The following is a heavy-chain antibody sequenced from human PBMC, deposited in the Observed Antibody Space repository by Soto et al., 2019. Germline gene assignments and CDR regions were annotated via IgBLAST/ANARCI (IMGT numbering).Heavy chain of an antibody. CDR2: IYYSGST. D-gene: IGHD2-15*01. CDR3: ARDIVVVVAATLTRYYYGMDV. Sequence: QVQLQESGPGLVKPSQTLSLTCTVSGGSISSGDYYWSWIRQPLGKGLEWIGYIYYSGSTYYNPSLKSRVTISVDTSKNQFSLKLSAVTAADTAVYYCARDIVVVVAATLTRYYYGMDVWGQGTTVTVSS. V-gene: IGHV4-30-4*01. CDR1: GGSISSGDYY. J-gene: IGHJ6*02.